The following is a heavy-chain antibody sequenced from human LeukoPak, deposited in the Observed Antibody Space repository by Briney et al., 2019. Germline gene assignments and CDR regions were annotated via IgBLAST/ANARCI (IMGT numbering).Heavy chain of an antibody. Sequence: SETLSLTCAVYGGSFSGYYWTWLRQPPGKGLEWIGEINHSGNTNYNPSLKSRVAISVDTSKNQFSLKLSSVIAADTAMYYCARSKDGSGFAAYWGRGTQVTVSS. V-gene: IGHV4-34*01. CDR2: INHSGNT. CDR1: GGSFSGYY. J-gene: IGHJ4*02. CDR3: ARSKDGSGFAAY. D-gene: IGHD3-22*01.